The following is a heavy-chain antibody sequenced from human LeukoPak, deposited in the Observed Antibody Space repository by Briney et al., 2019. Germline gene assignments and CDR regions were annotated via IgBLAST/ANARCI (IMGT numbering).Heavy chain of an antibody. V-gene: IGHV3-30*02. D-gene: IGHD4-17*01. J-gene: IGHJ3*01. CDR1: GFSFSSYG. CDR3: AKGYGDLVAFDV. CDR2: IRYDGNNK. Sequence: GGSLRLSCAASGFSFSSYGMDWVRQAPGKGLEWVAFIRYDGNNKDYADSVKGRFIISRDNSKNTLYLQMNSLRVEDTAVYYCAKGYGDLVAFDVWGQGTMVTASS.